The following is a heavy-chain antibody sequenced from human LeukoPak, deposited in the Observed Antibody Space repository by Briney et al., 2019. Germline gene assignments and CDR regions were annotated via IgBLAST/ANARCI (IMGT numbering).Heavy chain of an antibody. CDR3: ARGLGYSYAPGY. Sequence: SETLSLTCAVYGGSFSGYYWSWIRQPPGKGLEWIGEINHSGSTNYNPSLKSRVTISVDTSKNQFSLKLSSVTAADTAVYYCARGLGYSYAPGYWGQGALVTVSS. D-gene: IGHD5-18*01. CDR2: INHSGST. J-gene: IGHJ4*02. CDR1: GGSFSGYY. V-gene: IGHV4-34*01.